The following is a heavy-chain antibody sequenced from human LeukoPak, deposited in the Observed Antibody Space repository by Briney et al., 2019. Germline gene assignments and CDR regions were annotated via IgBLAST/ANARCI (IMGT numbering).Heavy chain of an antibody. CDR3: AREPGTYYDFWSGPNDAFDI. Sequence: KPSETLSLTCTVSGGSISNGNYYWSWIRQPAGKGLEWIGRIYTSGSTNYNPSLKSRVTMSVDTSKNQFSLKLSSVTAADTAVYHCAREPGTYYDFWSGPNDAFDIWGQGTMVTVSS. D-gene: IGHD3-3*01. V-gene: IGHV4-61*02. CDR1: GGSISNGNYY. CDR2: IYTSGST. J-gene: IGHJ3*02.